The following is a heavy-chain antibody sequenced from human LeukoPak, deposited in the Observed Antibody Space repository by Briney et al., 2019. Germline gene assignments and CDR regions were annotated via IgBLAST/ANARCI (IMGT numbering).Heavy chain of an antibody. CDR3: ARINTMIVVGNWYFDL. D-gene: IGHD3-22*01. Sequence: SVKVSCKASGGTFSSYAISWVRQAPGQGLEWMGGIIPIFGTANYAQKFQGRVTITTDESTSTAYMELSSLRSEDTAVYYCARINTMIVVGNWYFDLWGRGTLVTVSS. CDR1: GGTFSSYA. V-gene: IGHV1-69*05. CDR2: IIPIFGTA. J-gene: IGHJ2*01.